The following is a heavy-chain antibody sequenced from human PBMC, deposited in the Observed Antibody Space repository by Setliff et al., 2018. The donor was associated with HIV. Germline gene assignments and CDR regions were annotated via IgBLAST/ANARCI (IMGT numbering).Heavy chain of an antibody. D-gene: IGHD6-6*01. J-gene: IGHJ6*02. CDR1: GGTFRNYG. V-gene: IGHV1-69*05. CDR3: VRVTSSSTGYNYYYGMDV. Sequence: GASVKVSCKASGGTFRNYGISWVRQAPGQGLEWMGGIIPIFGTTNYAQKFQGRVTITRDTSISTAYMELSSLRSEDTAVYYCVRVTSSSTGYNYYYGMDVWGQGTKVTVSS. CDR2: IIPIFGTT.